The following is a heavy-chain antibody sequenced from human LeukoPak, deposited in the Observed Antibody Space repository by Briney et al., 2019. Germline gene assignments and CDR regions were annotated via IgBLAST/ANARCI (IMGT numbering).Heavy chain of an antibody. V-gene: IGHV3-21*01. D-gene: IGHD3-22*01. CDR3: ARPESSGYYLPFDY. Sequence: PGGSLRLSCAASGFTFSSYSMNWVRQAPGKGLEWVSSISSSSYIYYADSVKGRFTISRDNAKNSLYLQMNSLRAEDTAVYYCARPESSGYYLPFDYWGQGTLVTVSS. J-gene: IGHJ4*02. CDR2: ISSSSYI. CDR1: GFTFSSYS.